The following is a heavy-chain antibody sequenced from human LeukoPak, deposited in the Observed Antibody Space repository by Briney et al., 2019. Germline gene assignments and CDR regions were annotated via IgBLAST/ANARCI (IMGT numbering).Heavy chain of an antibody. Sequence: SGGSLRLSCAASGFTFSSYSMNWARQAPGKGLEWVSSISSGSDYIYYADSVKGRFTISRDNAKNSLYLQMNSLRAEDTAVYFCAREGSYSQKFDHWGQGTQVTVSS. D-gene: IGHD1-26*01. V-gene: IGHV3-21*01. CDR2: ISSGSDYI. J-gene: IGHJ5*02. CDR1: GFTFSSYS. CDR3: AREGSYSQKFDH.